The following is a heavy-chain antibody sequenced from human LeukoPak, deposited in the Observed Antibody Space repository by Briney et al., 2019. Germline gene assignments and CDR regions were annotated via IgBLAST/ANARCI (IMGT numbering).Heavy chain of an antibody. CDR2: ISGSGGST. V-gene: IGHV3-23*01. J-gene: IGHJ4*02. D-gene: IGHD6-13*01. Sequence: GGSLRLSCAASGFTFSSYDMSWVRQAPGKGLEWVSAISGSGGSTYYADSVKGRFTISRENSKNTLYVQMYSLSADDTTVYYCAKDLLAAAVLYYFDYWGQGTLVTVSS. CDR1: GFTFSSYD. CDR3: AKDLLAAAVLYYFDY.